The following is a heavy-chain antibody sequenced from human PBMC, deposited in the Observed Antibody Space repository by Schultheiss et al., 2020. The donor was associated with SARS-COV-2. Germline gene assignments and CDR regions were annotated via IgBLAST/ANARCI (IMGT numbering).Heavy chain of an antibody. CDR3: ARVHSSGYDLSAMDV. J-gene: IGHJ6*02. D-gene: IGHD3-22*01. V-gene: IGHV3-21*01. Sequence: GGSLRLSCAASGFTFSSYSMNWVRQAPGKGLEWVSSISSTSSYIYYADSVKGRFTISRDNAKNSLYLQMNSLRAEDTAVYYCARVHSSGYDLSAMDVWGQGTTVTVS. CDR1: GFTFSSYS. CDR2: ISSTSSYI.